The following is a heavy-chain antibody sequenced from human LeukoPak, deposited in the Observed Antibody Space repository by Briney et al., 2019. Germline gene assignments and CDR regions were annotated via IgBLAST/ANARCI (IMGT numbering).Heavy chain of an antibody. J-gene: IGHJ4*02. Sequence: GGSLRLSCAASGFTFSSYAMSWVRQAPGKGLEWVSAISGSGGSTYYADSVKGRFTISRDNSKNTLYLQMNSLRAEGTAVYYCAKSLLYGTNYLFDYWGQGTLVTVSS. V-gene: IGHV3-23*01. CDR2: ISGSGGST. CDR1: GFTFSSYA. CDR3: AKSLLYGTNYLFDY. D-gene: IGHD4/OR15-4a*01.